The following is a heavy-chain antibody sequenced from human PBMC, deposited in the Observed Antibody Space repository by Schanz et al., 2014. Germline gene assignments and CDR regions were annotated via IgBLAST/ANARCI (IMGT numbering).Heavy chain of an antibody. Sequence: QVQLVESGGGVVQPGRSLRLSCAASGFTVRSYAMHWVRQAPGKGLEGVAAISYDGSNQYYTDSVKGRFTVSRDNSKNTVSLQMNSRRAEDTAVYYCAKEESPPSLVDYWGQGTLVTVSS. CDR1: GFTVRSYA. CDR2: ISYDGSNQ. CDR3: AKEESPPSLVDY. V-gene: IGHV3-30*04. J-gene: IGHJ4*02.